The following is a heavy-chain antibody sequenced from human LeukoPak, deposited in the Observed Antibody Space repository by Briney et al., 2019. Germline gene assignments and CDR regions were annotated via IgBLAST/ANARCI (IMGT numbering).Heavy chain of an antibody. Sequence: GGSLRLSCAASGFTFGSYAMHWVRQAPGKGLEWVAVISYDGSNKYYADSVKGRFTISRDNSKNTLYLQMNSLRAEDTAVYYCARTYYYDSRGEFDPWGQGTLVTASS. CDR1: GFTFGSYA. J-gene: IGHJ5*02. V-gene: IGHV3-30-3*01. CDR2: ISYDGSNK. CDR3: ARTYYYDSRGEFDP. D-gene: IGHD3-22*01.